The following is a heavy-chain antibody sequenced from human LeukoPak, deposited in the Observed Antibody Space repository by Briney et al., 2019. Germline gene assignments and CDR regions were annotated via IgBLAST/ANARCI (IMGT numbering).Heavy chain of an antibody. J-gene: IGHJ6*02. CDR1: GGSFSGFY. CDR3: ARGGYYYGMDV. V-gene: IGHV4-34*01. CDR2: INHSGST. Sequence: SETLSLTCAVYGGSFSGFYWSWIRQPPGKGLEWIGEINHSGSTNYNPSLKSRVTISVDTSKNQFSLKLSSVTAADTAVYYCARGGYYYGMDVWGQGTTVTVSS.